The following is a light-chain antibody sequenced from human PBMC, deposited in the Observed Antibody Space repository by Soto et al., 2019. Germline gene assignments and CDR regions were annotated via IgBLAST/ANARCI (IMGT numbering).Light chain of an antibody. CDR3: AAWDDNLRVWV. CDR1: SSNIGRTS. Sequence: QSALTQPPSASGTPGQRVAISCSGSSSNIGRTSVYWFQRLPGTAPKLLIYTNDQRPSGVPDRFSGSKSGTSASLAISGLRSEDEADYYCAAWDDNLRVWVFGGGTQLTVL. CDR2: TND. V-gene: IGLV1-47*01. J-gene: IGLJ3*02.